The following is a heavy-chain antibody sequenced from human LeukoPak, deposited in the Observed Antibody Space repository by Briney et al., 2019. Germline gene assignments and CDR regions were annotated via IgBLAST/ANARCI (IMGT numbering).Heavy chain of an antibody. D-gene: IGHD2-21*02. Sequence: GGSLRLSCAASGFTFSGFAMSWIRQAPGKGLEWVSSISRSGESTFYADSVRGRFTISRDNSKNTVSLQMESLRAEDTALYYCAKDRLLNCRGDCYIFDYWGQGTVVTVSS. CDR3: AKDRLLNCRGDCYIFDY. CDR1: GFTFSGFA. V-gene: IGHV3-23*01. CDR2: ISRSGEST. J-gene: IGHJ4*02.